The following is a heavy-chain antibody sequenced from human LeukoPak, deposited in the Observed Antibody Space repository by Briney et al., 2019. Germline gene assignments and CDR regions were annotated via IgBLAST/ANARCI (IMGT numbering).Heavy chain of an antibody. Sequence: GASVKVSCKASGYTFTSYGISWVRQAPGQGLEWMGWISAYNGNTNYAQKLRGRVTMTTDTSTSTAYMELRSLRSDDTAVYYCARVPLRGYDYYYYYMDVWGKGTTVTISS. CDR2: ISAYNGNT. D-gene: IGHD5-12*01. CDR3: ARVPLRGYDYYYYYMDV. V-gene: IGHV1-18*01. CDR1: GYTFTSYG. J-gene: IGHJ6*03.